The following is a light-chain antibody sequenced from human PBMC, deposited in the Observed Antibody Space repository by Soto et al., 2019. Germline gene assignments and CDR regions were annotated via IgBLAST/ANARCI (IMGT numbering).Light chain of an antibody. CDR3: QQYDSSPPT. V-gene: IGKV3-20*01. Sequence: EIVLTQSPGTLSLSPGEIATLSCRASQSVSGNYFAWYQRKPGQAPRLLIYGASSRATDIPNRFGGSGSGTDFTLTITRLEPEDFAIYYCQQYDSSPPTFGQGTQVEIK. J-gene: IGKJ1*01. CDR2: GAS. CDR1: QSVSGNY.